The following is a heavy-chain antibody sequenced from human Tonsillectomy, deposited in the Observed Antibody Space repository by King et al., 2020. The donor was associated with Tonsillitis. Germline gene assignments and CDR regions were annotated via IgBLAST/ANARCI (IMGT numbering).Heavy chain of an antibody. J-gene: IGHJ4*02. CDR1: GVTFSSYA. Sequence: VQLVESGGDLVQPGGSLRLSCAASGVTFSSYAMSWVRQAPGKGLEWVSAISGSGGSTYYADSVKGRFTISRDNSKNTLYLQMNSLRAEDTAVYYCAKGGATKTGYHAPFDYWGQGTLVTVSS. CDR2: ISGSGGST. CDR3: AKGGATKTGYHAPFDY. V-gene: IGHV3-23*04. D-gene: IGHD3-9*01.